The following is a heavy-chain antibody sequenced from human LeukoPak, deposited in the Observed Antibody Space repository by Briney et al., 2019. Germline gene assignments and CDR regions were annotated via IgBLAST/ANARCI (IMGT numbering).Heavy chain of an antibody. CDR1: GGSISSYY. CDR3: ARVRARYYDFWSGYSTAFDY. CDR2: IYYSGST. V-gene: IGHV4-59*01. J-gene: IGHJ4*02. D-gene: IGHD3-3*01. Sequence: SETLSLTCTVSGGSISSYYWSWIRQPPGKGLEWIGYIYYSGSTNYNPSLKSRVTISVATSKNQFSLKLSSVTAADTAVYYCARVRARYYDFWSGYSTAFDYWGQGTLVTVSS.